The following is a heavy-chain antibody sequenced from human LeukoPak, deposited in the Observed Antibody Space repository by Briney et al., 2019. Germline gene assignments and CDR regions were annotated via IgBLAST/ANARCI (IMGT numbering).Heavy chain of an antibody. D-gene: IGHD6-13*01. CDR1: GFIFDDYA. J-gene: IGHJ4*02. V-gene: IGHV3-9*01. CDR3: AKDVGIAAAGIFDY. CDR2: ISWNSGSI. Sequence: PGGSLRLSCEASGFIFDDYAMHWVRQAPGKGLEWVSGISWNSGSIGYADSVKGRFTISRDNAKNSLYLQMNSLRAEDTALYYCAKDVGIAAAGIFDYWGQGTLVTVSS.